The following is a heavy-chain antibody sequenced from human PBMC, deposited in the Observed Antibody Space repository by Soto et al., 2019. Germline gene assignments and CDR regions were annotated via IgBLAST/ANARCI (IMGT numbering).Heavy chain of an antibody. V-gene: IGHV3-23*01. Sequence: EVQLLESGGGLVQPGGSLRLSCAASGFTFSSYAMSWVRQAPGKGLEWVSAISGRGGSTYYADSVKGRFTIPRDNSQSTLYLQMNSLRAEDTAVYYCAKYQFPQCSSTSCWNYYYDGMDVWGQGTTVTVSS. CDR3: AKYQFPQCSSTSCWNYYYDGMDV. CDR1: GFTFSSYA. CDR2: ISGRGGST. J-gene: IGHJ6*02. D-gene: IGHD2-2*01.